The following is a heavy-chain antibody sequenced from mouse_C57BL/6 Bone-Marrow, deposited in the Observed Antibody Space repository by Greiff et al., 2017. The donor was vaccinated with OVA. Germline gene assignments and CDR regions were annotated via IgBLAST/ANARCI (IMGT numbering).Heavy chain of an antibody. Sequence: EVKLMESGGDLVKPGGSLKLSCAASGFTFSSYGMSWVRQTPDKRLEWVATISSGGSYTYYPDSVKGRFTISRDNAKNTLYLQMSSLKSEDTAMYYCARQRITTVVDYYAMDYWGQGTSVTVSS. CDR1: GFTFSSYG. J-gene: IGHJ4*01. D-gene: IGHD1-1*01. CDR2: ISSGGSYT. V-gene: IGHV5-6*01. CDR3: ARQRITTVVDYYAMDY.